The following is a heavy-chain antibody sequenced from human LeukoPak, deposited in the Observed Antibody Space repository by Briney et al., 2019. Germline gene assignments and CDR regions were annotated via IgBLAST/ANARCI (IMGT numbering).Heavy chain of an antibody. CDR2: ISPSDGNT. V-gene: IGHV3-23*01. CDR1: GFTFSRFT. D-gene: IGHD4-17*01. J-gene: IGHJ4*02. Sequence: GGSLRLSCAASGFTFSRFTMSWVRQAPGKGLEWVSAISPSDGNTFYAGSVKGRFTISRDNSKNTLSLQMNSLRAEDTALYYCAKDSSVPYGITDWGQGTLVTVSS. CDR3: AKDSSVPYGITD.